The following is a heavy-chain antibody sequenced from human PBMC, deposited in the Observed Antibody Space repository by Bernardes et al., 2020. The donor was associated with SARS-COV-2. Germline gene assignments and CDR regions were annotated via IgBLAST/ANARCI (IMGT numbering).Heavy chain of an antibody. V-gene: IGHV3-23*01. CDR2: ISGRGGST. CDR1: GFTFSIYA. Sequence: GGFLRLSCAASGFTFSIYAMSWVRQAPGKGLEWVSAISGRGGSTCYADSVRGRFTISRDNSKNTLYMQMNSLRAEDTAVYYCAKVIAAAGKGGVFDYYYGMDVWGQGTTVTVSS. CDR3: AKVIAAAGKGGVFDYYYGMDV. D-gene: IGHD6-13*01. J-gene: IGHJ6*02.